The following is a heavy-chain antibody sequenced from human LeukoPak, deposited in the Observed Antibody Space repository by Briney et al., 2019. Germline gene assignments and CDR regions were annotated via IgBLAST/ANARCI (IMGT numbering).Heavy chain of an antibody. D-gene: IGHD2-2*01. V-gene: IGHV4-59*01. CDR2: IYYSGST. CDR1: GGSISSYY. Sequence: PSETLSLTCTVSGGSISSYYWSWIRQPPGKGLEWIGYIYYSGSTNYNPSLKSRVTISVDTSKNQFSLKLSSVTAADTAVYYCARGSKGYCSSTSCFFDYWGQGTLVTVSS. CDR3: ARGSKGYCSSTSCFFDY. J-gene: IGHJ4*02.